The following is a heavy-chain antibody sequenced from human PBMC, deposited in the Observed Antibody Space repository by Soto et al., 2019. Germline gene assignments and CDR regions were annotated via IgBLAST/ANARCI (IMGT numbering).Heavy chain of an antibody. CDR3: ARDPRKYCSGGSCYSEGFDY. CDR2: ISYDGSNK. J-gene: IGHJ4*02. V-gene: IGHV3-30-3*01. D-gene: IGHD2-15*01. Sequence: QVQLVESGGGVVQPGRSLRLSCAASGFTFSSYAMHWVRQAPGKGLEWVAVISYDGSNKYYADSVKGRFTISRDNSKNTLYLQMNSLRAEDTAVYYCARDPRKYCSGGSCYSEGFDYWGQGTLVTVSS. CDR1: GFTFSSYA.